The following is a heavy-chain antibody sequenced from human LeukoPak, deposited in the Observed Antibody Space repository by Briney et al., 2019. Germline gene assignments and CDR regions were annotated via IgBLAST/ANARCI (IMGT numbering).Heavy chain of an antibody. J-gene: IGHJ4*02. V-gene: IGHV5-51*01. CDR2: IYPGDSDT. CDR3: ARGGTYCGGDCFSEGHFDY. Sequence: GESLKISCKGSGHTFTTYWIAWVRQIPGKGLEWMGIIYPGDSDTRYSPSFQGQVTISADKSISTAYLQWSSLKASDTAMYYCARGGTYCGGDCFSEGHFDYWGQGTLVTVSS. CDR1: GHTFTTYW. D-gene: IGHD2-21*02.